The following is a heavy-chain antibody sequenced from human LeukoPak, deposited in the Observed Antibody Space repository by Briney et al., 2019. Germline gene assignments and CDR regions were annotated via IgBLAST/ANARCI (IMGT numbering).Heavy chain of an antibody. J-gene: IGHJ4*02. CDR1: GGSISSGDYY. CDR2: IYYSGST. Sequence: SETLCLTCTVSGGSISSGDYYWSWIRQPPGKGLEWIGYIYYSGSTYYNPSLKSRVTISVDTSKNQFSLKLSSVTAADTAVYYCARFIAVAGKGYFDYWGQGTLVTVSS. CDR3: ARFIAVAGKGYFDY. D-gene: IGHD6-19*01. V-gene: IGHV4-30-4*01.